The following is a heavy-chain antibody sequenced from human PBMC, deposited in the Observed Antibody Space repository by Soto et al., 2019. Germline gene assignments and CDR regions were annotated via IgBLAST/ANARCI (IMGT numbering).Heavy chain of an antibody. V-gene: IGHV3-33*01. CDR3: ARDATFGTKGGSFDI. CDR2: MWYDGTNK. Sequence: QVQLVESGGGVVQPGRSLRLSCAASGFTFRIYSMHWVRQSPGNGLEWVAVMWYDGTNKYYGESVKGRFTISRDNSENTLYLQMNSLRVEDTAVYYCARDATFGTKGGSFDIWGHGTLVTVSS. CDR1: GFTFRIYS. D-gene: IGHD3-16*01. J-gene: IGHJ3*02.